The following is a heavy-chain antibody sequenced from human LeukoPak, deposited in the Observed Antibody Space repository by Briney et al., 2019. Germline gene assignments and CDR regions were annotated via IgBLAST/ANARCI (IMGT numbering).Heavy chain of an antibody. CDR2: VNSDGSST. Sequence: GGSLRLSCAASGFTFGGYWKYWVRQAPGKGLVWVSRVNSDGSSTAYADSVKGRFIISRDNAKGTLYLQMNSLTVEDTAVYYCVRDSARYVPDYWGQGTLVTVSS. CDR1: GFTFGGYW. V-gene: IGHV3-74*01. J-gene: IGHJ4*02. CDR3: VRDSARYVPDY. D-gene: IGHD3-16*02.